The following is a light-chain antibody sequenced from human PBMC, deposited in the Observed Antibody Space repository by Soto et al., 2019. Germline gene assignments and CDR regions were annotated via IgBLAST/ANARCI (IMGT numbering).Light chain of an antibody. CDR2: GAS. CDR3: QQYNNGPPWT. Sequence: ETELTQSPATLSVSPGERATLSCRASQNVGTNLAWYQQKAGQAPSLLIYGASTRAFGVAARFSGGGSGTEVTLTISSLQSEDFAVYHCQQYNNGPPWTFGQGTKVE. CDR1: QNVGTN. J-gene: IGKJ1*01. V-gene: IGKV3-15*01.